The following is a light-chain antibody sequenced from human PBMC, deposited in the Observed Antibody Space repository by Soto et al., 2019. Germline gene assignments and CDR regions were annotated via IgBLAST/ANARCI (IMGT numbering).Light chain of an antibody. CDR2: SAS. CDR3: QHSYTTPLT. CDR1: QSITTY. Sequence: DIQMTQSPSSLSAYVGDRVTITCRASQSITTYLNWYQQKPGKAPNLLIYSASSLESGVPSRFSGSGSGTDFTLTISSLQPEDFVTYYCQHSYTTPLTFGRGTKVEI. V-gene: IGKV1-39*01. J-gene: IGKJ1*01.